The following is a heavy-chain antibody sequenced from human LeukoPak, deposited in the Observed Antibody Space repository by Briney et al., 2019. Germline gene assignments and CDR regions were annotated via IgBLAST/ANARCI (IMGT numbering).Heavy chain of an antibody. J-gene: IGHJ4*02. CDR1: GFTFSRFW. V-gene: IGHV3-74*01. D-gene: IGHD5-18*01. Sequence: PGGSLRLSCAASGFTFSRFWMHWVRQPPGKGLVWVSRIETDGRTTNYADSVKGRFTISRDNAKNTVYLQMSSLRAEDTAVYYCAKDHLQDTAMVGSLDYWGQGTLVTVSS. CDR3: AKDHLQDTAMVGSLDY. CDR2: IETDGRTT.